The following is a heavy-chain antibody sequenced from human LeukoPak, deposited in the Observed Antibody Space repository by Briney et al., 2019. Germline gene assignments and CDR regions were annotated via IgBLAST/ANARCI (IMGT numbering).Heavy chain of an antibody. V-gene: IGHV4-39*01. CDR1: GGSISSSSYY. Sequence: PSQTLSLTCTVSGGSISSSSYYWGWIRQPPGKGLEWIGSIYYSGSTYYNPSLKSRVTISVDTSKNQFSLKLSSVTAADTAVYYCARASIIVVVPAARGPFDYWGQGTLVTVSS. CDR2: IYYSGST. J-gene: IGHJ4*02. D-gene: IGHD2-2*01. CDR3: ARASIIVVVPAARGPFDY.